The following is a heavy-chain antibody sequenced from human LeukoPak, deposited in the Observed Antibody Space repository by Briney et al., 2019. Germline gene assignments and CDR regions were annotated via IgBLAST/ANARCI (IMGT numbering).Heavy chain of an antibody. Sequence: GGSLRLSCAASGSTFSSYAMSWVRQAPGKGLEWVSAISGSGGSTYYADSVKGRFTISRDNSKNTLYLQMNSLRAEDTAVYYCATDGGGYGRVDYWGQGTLVTVSS. D-gene: IGHD2-15*01. J-gene: IGHJ4*02. V-gene: IGHV3-23*01. CDR3: ATDGGGYGRVDY. CDR2: ISGSGGST. CDR1: GSTFSSYA.